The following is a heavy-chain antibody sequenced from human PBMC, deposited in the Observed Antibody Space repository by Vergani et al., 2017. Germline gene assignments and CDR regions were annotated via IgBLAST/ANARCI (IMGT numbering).Heavy chain of an antibody. J-gene: IGHJ4*02. CDR3: VKDHPVFDE. CDR1: GFPFSTYG. V-gene: IGHV3-30*02. CDR2: IQKDGIDK. Sequence: QMQLVESGGGVIHPGGSLRLSCSASGFPFSTYGMHWVGLAPGKGLEWVAFIQKDGIDKFYADSVRGRFTISRDISKNTLYLEMNSLSAEDTALYHCVKDHPVFDEWGRGTLVSVS.